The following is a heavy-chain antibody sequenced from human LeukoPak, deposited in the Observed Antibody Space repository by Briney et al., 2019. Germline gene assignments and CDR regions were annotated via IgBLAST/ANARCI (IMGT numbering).Heavy chain of an antibody. CDR1: GFTFSSYS. D-gene: IGHD3-10*01. V-gene: IGHV3-21*01. CDR2: ISSSSSYI. Sequence: GGSLRLSCAASGFTFSSYSMNWARQAPGKGLEWVSSISSSSSYIYYADSVRGRFTISRDNAKNSLYLQMNSLRAEDTAVYYCADENYYGSGSFDYWGQGTLVTVSS. J-gene: IGHJ4*02. CDR3: ADENYYGSGSFDY.